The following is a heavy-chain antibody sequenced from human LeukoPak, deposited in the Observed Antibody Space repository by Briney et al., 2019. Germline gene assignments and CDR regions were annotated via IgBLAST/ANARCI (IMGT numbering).Heavy chain of an antibody. Sequence: PGGSLRLSCAASGFTFSSYSMNWVRQAPGKGLEWVSSISSSSSYIYYADSVKGRFTISRDNAKNSLYLQMNSLRAEDTAVYYCAREVVGSRWPPGDYWGQGTLVTVPS. CDR2: ISSSSSYI. CDR1: GFTFSSYS. D-gene: IGHD2-15*01. J-gene: IGHJ4*02. V-gene: IGHV3-21*01. CDR3: AREVVGSRWPPGDY.